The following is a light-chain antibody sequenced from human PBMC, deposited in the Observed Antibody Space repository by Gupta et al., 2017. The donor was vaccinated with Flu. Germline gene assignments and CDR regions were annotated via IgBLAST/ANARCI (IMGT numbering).Light chain of an antibody. CDR1: QSVRSG. V-gene: IGKV3D-15*01. CDR2: GAT. J-gene: IGKJ4*01. Sequence: DRVTLSSRASQSVRSGLAWYQHRPGQAPRLLIHGATAWATGVPDRFSGSGSGTAFTLTISSLQTEDFAVYYCQQYSNWPHLTFGGGTKVDIK. CDR3: QQYSNWPHLT.